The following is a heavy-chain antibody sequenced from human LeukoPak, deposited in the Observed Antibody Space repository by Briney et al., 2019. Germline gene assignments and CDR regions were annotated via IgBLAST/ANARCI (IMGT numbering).Heavy chain of an antibody. CDR3: ARDSGYFRFDY. CDR2: IKEDGSQR. Sequence: PGGSLRLSCAASGFTFSSYWMTWVRQAPGKGLEWVANIKEDGSQRYYVDSVKGRFTISRDNAKSSLYLQMNSLRVVDTAVYYCARDSGYFRFDYWGQGTLVTVSS. CDR1: GFTFSSYW. D-gene: IGHD3-22*01. J-gene: IGHJ4*02. V-gene: IGHV3-7*01.